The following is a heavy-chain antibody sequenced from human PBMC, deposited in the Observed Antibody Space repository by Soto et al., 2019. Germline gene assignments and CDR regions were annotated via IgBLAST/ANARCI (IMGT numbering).Heavy chain of an antibody. CDR1: GGSISSYY. Sequence: SETLSLTCTVSGGSISSYYWSWIRQPPGKGLEWIGYIYYSGSTNYNPSLKSRVTISVDTSKNQFSLKLSSVTAADTAVYYCARDLGWELRGGPRGAFESWGKGTMVTVAS. V-gene: IGHV4-59*12. J-gene: IGHJ3*02. CDR3: ARDLGWELRGGPRGAFES. D-gene: IGHD1-26*01. CDR2: IYYSGST.